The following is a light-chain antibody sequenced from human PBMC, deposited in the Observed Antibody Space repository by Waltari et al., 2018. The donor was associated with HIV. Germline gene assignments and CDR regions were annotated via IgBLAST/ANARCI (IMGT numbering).Light chain of an antibody. CDR2: DVS. CDR1: SSDIGGYNY. Sequence: QSALTQPASVSGSPGQSITISCTATSSDIGGYNYVSCYQQHPGKAPKLMISDVSHRPSGVSNRFSGSKSGNTASLTISGLQAEDEADYYCSSYTSSSTLGVFGSGTKVTVL. CDR3: SSYTSSSTLGV. J-gene: IGLJ1*01. V-gene: IGLV2-14*03.